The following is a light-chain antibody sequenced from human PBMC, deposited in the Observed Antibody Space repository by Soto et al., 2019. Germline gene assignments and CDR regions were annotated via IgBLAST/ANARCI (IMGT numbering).Light chain of an antibody. J-gene: IGLJ1*01. V-gene: IGLV1-44*01. CDR3: ATWDDRQNVFYV. Sequence: QSVLTQPPSASGTPGQRVTISCSGSSSNIGDNNVTWYPKLPVTAPKLLIFANDQPPSGVPDRLYVSKSGTSAAMVISGPQSEDEADYDGATWDDRQNVFYVYGTGAKFT. CDR1: SSNIGDNN. CDR2: AND.